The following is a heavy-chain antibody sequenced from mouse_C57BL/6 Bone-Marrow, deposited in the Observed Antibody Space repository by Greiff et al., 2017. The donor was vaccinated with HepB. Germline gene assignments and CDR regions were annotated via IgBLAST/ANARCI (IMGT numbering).Heavy chain of an antibody. Sequence: VQLKQSGGGLVKPGGSLKLSCAASGFTFSDYGMHWVRQAPEKGLEWVAYISSGSSTIYYADTVKGRFTISRDNAKNTLFLQMTSLRSEDTAMYYCARPRYGSSLFDYWGQGTTLTVSS. V-gene: IGHV5-17*01. J-gene: IGHJ2*01. CDR2: ISSGSSTI. D-gene: IGHD1-1*01. CDR3: ARPRYGSSLFDY. CDR1: GFTFSDYG.